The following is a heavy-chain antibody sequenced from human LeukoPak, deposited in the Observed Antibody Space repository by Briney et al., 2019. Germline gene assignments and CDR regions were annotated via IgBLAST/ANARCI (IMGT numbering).Heavy chain of an antibody. CDR3: ATYRQVLLPFES. J-gene: IGHJ4*02. Sequence: GGSPRLSCAASGFTFSTFAMIWVRQPPGKGLEWVSSIFPSGGEIHYADSVRGRFTISRDNSKSTLSLQMNSLRVEDTAIYYCATYRQVLLPFESWGQGTLVTVSS. CDR1: GFTFSTFA. CDR2: IFPSGGEI. V-gene: IGHV3-23*01. D-gene: IGHD5-18*01.